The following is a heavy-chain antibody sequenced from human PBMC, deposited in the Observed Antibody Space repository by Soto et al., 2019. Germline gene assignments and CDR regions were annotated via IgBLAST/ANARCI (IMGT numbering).Heavy chain of an antibody. CDR2: IIPIFGTA. V-gene: IGHV1-69*06. CDR3: ARQGRCHDSSGYSLPLCYFHY. D-gene: IGHD3-22*01. CDR1: GGTFSSYA. Sequence: SVKVSCKASGGTFSSYAISWVRQAPGQGLEWMGGIIPIFGTANYAQKFQGRVTITADKSTSTAYMELSSLRSEDTAVYYCARQGRCHDSSGYSLPLCYFHYCGQGPLVTVSS. J-gene: IGHJ4*02.